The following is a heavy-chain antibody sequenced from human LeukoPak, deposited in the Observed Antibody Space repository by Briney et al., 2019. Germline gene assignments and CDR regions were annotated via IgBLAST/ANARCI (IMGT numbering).Heavy chain of an antibody. CDR1: GFTFSSYG. D-gene: IGHD6-19*01. V-gene: IGHV3-33*01. Sequence: LPGRSLRLSCVASGFTFSSYGMHWVRQAPGKGLEWVAVIYYDGSNKYYADSVKGRFTISRDNSKNALYLQMNSLRAEDTAIYHCARGLDHWYFDLWGRGTLVTVSS. J-gene: IGHJ2*01. CDR3: ARGLDHWYFDL. CDR2: IYYDGSNK.